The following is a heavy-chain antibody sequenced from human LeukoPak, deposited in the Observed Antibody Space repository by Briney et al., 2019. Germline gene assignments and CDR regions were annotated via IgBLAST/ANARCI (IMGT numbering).Heavy chain of an antibody. D-gene: IGHD1-26*01. CDR2: IDPSDSAT. CDR3: ARLAGNYYDLPIDY. Sequence: GESLKISCKGSGYSFTNYWIGWVRQMPGKGLEWVGIIDPSDSATKYSPSFQGQVTISADKSITTAYLQWSSLKASDTAMYYCARLAGNYYDLPIDYWGQGTLVTVSS. CDR1: GYSFTNYW. V-gene: IGHV5-51*01. J-gene: IGHJ4*02.